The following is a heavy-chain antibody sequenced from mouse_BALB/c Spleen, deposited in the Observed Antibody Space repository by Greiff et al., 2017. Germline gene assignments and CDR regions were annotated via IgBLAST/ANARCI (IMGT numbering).Heavy chain of an antibody. Sequence: EVKLMESGPELVKPGASVKIPCKASGYTFTDYNMDWVKQSHGKSLEWIGDINPNNGGTIYNQKFKGKATLTVDKSSSTAYMELRSLTSEDTAVYYCARGGDYYGSSYWYFDVWGAGTTVTVSS. CDR2: INPNNGGT. D-gene: IGHD1-1*01. V-gene: IGHV1-18*01. J-gene: IGHJ1*01. CDR3: ARGGDYYGSSYWYFDV. CDR1: GYTFTDYN.